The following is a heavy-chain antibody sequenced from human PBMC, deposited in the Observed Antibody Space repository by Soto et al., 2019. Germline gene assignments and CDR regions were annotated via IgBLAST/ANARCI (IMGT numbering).Heavy chain of an antibody. CDR3: ARLRFLEWLPDYFDY. V-gene: IGHV4-30-4*01. Sequence: TLSLTCTVSGGSISSGDYYWSWIRQPPGKGLEWIGYIYYSGSTYYNPSLKSRVTISVDTSKNQFSLKLSSVTAADTAVYYCARLRFLEWLPDYFDYWGQGTLVTVSS. D-gene: IGHD3-3*01. J-gene: IGHJ4*02. CDR1: GGSISSGDYY. CDR2: IYYSGST.